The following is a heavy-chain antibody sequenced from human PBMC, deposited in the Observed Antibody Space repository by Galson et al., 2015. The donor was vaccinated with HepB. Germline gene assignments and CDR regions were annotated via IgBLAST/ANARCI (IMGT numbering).Heavy chain of an antibody. V-gene: IGHV3-23*01. CDR1: GFTFSSYA. D-gene: IGHD2-15*01. J-gene: IGHJ5*02. CDR3: AKRRDYCSGGSCLYNWFDP. Sequence: SLRLSCAASGFTFSSYAMSWVRQAPGKGLEWVSAISGSGGSTYYADSVKGRFTISRDNSKNTLYLQMNSLRAEDTAVYYCAKRRDYCSGGSCLYNWFDPWGQGTLVTVSS. CDR2: ISGSGGST.